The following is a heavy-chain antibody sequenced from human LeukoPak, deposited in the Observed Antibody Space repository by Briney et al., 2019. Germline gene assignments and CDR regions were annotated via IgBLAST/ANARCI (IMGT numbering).Heavy chain of an antibody. CDR2: ISREGGST. Sequence: GGSLRLSCAASGFTFDDYAMHWVRQAPWKGLEWVSLISREGGSTYYADSVKGRLTISRNNSKNSLYQQMNSLRTEDTALYYCAKESKDYAFWSGYPYYYYGMDVWGQGTTVTVSS. J-gene: IGHJ6*02. V-gene: IGHV3-43*02. CDR3: AKESKDYAFWSGYPYYYYGMDV. D-gene: IGHD3-3*01. CDR1: GFTFDDYA.